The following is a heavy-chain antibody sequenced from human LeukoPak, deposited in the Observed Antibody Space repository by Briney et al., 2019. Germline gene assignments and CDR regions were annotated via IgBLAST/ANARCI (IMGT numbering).Heavy chain of an antibody. Sequence: AGGSLRLSCAASGFTFSSYAMDWVRQAPGKGLEWVAVISYDGSNKYYADSVKGRFTISRDNSKNTLYLQMNSLRAEDTAVYYCARPRTIYYDGDDAFDIWAKGQWSPSPQ. D-gene: IGHD3-22*01. CDR1: GFTFSSYA. CDR3: ARPRTIYYDGDDAFDI. CDR2: ISYDGSNK. V-gene: IGHV3-30-3*01. J-gene: IGHJ3*02.